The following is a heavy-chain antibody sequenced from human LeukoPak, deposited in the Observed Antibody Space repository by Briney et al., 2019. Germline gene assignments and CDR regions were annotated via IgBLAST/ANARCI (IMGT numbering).Heavy chain of an antibody. J-gene: IGHJ5*02. Sequence: GGSLRLSCAASGFTFSSYSMNWVRQAPGKGLEWVSGINWNSASTGYADSVKGRFTISRDNVMNSLYLQMNSLRPEDTALYYCVKDRRNPYRPEGPFDPWGQGTLVTDSS. CDR2: INWNSAST. CDR3: VKDRRNPYRPEGPFDP. V-gene: IGHV3-9*01. D-gene: IGHD1-14*01. CDR1: GFTFSSYS.